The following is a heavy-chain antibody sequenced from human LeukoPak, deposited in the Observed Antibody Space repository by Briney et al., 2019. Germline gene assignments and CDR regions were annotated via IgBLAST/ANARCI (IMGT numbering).Heavy chain of an antibody. CDR2: INTDGRTT. D-gene: IGHD3-22*01. V-gene: IGHV3-74*01. CDR1: GFSFSNFW. CDR3: AKDSKSSGYYFSFFYYFDY. J-gene: IGHJ4*02. Sequence: GGSLRLSCAASGFSFSNFWLHWVRQAPGKGLVWVSRINTDGRTTNYADSVQGRFTISRDNAKNTVYLQMNGLRVEDTAVYYCAKDSKSSGYYFSFFYYFDYWGQGTLVTVSS.